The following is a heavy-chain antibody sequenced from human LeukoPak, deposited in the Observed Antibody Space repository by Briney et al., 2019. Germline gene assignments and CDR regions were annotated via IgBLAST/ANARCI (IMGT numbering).Heavy chain of an antibody. J-gene: IGHJ2*01. Sequence: GGSLRLSCAASGFTFSSYATSWVRQAPGKGLEWVSDINGSGGSTYYADSVKGRFTISRDNSKNTLYLQMNSLRDEDTAVYYCARGLDGNSIWYFDLWGRGTLVSVSS. CDR2: INGSGGST. CDR1: GFTFSSYA. CDR3: ARGLDGNSIWYFDL. V-gene: IGHV3-23*01. D-gene: IGHD4-23*01.